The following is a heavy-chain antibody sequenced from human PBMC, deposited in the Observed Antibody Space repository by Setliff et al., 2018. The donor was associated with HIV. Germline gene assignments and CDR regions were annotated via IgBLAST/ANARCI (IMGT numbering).Heavy chain of an antibody. V-gene: IGHV4-31*03. CDR3: ARGVKWLDP. CDR2: IYYNGST. D-gene: IGHD3-10*01. J-gene: IGHJ5*02. CDR1: GGSISSGGYY. Sequence: SETLSLTCTVSGGSISSGGYYWSWIRQHPGEGLEWIGYIYYNGSTYYNPSLKSRVTISVDTSKNQFSLNVRSVTAADTAVYYCARGVKWLDPWGQGTLVTVSS.